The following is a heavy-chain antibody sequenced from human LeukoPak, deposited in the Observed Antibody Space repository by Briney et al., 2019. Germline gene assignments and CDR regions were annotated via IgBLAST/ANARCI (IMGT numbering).Heavy chain of an antibody. CDR2: ISGSGGST. CDR3: AKDTRIVVVTAMYDY. D-gene: IGHD2-21*02. J-gene: IGHJ4*02. V-gene: IGHV3-23*01. CDR1: GFTFSSYA. Sequence: GGSLRLSCAASGFTFSSYAMSWVRQAPGKGLEWVSAISGSGGSTYYADSVKGRFTISRDNSKNTLYLQMNSLRAEDTAVYYCAKDTRIVVVTAMYDYWGQGTLVTVSS.